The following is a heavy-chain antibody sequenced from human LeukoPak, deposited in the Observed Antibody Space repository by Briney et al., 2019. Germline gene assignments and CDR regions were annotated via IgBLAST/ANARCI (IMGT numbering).Heavy chain of an antibody. CDR2: ISSSGST. D-gene: IGHD2-21*02. CDR3: TREGIYGDSDH. Sequence: SETLSLTCTVSGVSISSYYWSWVRQPAGKGLEWIGRISSSGSTDYNPSLKSRVTMSVDTSKNQFSLKLSSVTAANTAVYYCTREGIYGDSDHWGQGTLVTVSS. CDR1: GVSISSYY. J-gene: IGHJ5*02. V-gene: IGHV4-4*07.